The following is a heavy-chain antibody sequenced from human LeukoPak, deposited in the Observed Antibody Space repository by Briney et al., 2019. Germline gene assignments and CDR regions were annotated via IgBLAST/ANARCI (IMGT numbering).Heavy chain of an antibody. D-gene: IGHD6-19*01. J-gene: IGHJ4*02. CDR1: GFRFDYYG. V-gene: IGHV3-30*18. CDR3: TKDHSQWLLTDYFDY. CDR2: ISYDGNNK. Sequence: GGSLGLSCAASGFRFDYYGMHWVRQAPGKGLEWVAVISYDGNNKYYGDSVRGRFTISRDNSKNTLYLQMNGLRPEDTAVYYCTKDHSQWLLTDYFDYWGQGTLVTVSS.